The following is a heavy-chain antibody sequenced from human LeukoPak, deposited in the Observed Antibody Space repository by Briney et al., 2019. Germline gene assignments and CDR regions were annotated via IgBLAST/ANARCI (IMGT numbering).Heavy chain of an antibody. CDR2: INPNGGST. Sequence: ASVKVSCKTSGYTFTSYYMHWVRQAPGQGLEWMGIINPNGGSTSYAQKFQGRVTMTRDTSTSTIFMELSSLRSEDTAVYYCARAEREGYSRGYDAFDIWGQGTMVTVSS. CDR1: GYTFTSYY. CDR3: ARAEREGYSRGYDAFDI. D-gene: IGHD6-25*01. V-gene: IGHV1-46*01. J-gene: IGHJ3*02.